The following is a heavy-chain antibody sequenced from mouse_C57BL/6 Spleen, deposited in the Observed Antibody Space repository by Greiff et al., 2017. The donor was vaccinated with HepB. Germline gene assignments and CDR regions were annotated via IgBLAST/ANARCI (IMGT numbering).Heavy chain of an antibody. CDR2: IDPANGNT. Sequence: EVKLVESVAELVRPGASVKLSCTASGFNIKNTYMHWVKQRPEQGLEWIGRIDPANGNTKYAPKFQGKATITADTSSNTAYLQLSSLTSEDTAINYCARGDWDLAWFAYWGQGTLVTVSA. CDR3: ARGDWDLAWFAY. J-gene: IGHJ3*01. V-gene: IGHV14-3*01. D-gene: IGHD4-1*01. CDR1: GFNIKNTY.